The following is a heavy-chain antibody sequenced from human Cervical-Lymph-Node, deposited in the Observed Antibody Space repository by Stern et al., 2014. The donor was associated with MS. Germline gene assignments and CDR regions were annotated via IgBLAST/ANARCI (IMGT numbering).Heavy chain of an antibody. CDR1: GGSISSYY. D-gene: IGHD6-19*01. Sequence: VQLVESGPGLVKPSETLSLTCTVSGGSISSYYWSWIRQPPGKGLEWFGYIYYSGSTNYNPSLKSRVTISVDTSKNQFSLKLSSVTAADTAVYYCARASSGWYMGYWGQGTLVTVSS. J-gene: IGHJ4*02. V-gene: IGHV4-59*01. CDR3: ARASSGWYMGY. CDR2: IYYSGST.